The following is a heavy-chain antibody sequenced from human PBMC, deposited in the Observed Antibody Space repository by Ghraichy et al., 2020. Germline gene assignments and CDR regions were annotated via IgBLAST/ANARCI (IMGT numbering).Heavy chain of an antibody. CDR1: GYTFTSYD. V-gene: IGHV1-8*01. D-gene: IGHD2-2*02. CDR2: MNPNSGNT. CDR3: ARGEGIHCSSTSCYSLGLSGH. J-gene: IGHJ4*02. Sequence: ASVKVSCKASGYTFTSYDINWVRQATGQGLEWMGWMNPNSGNTGYAQKFQGRVTMTRNTSISTAYMELSSLRSEDTAVYYCARGEGIHCSSTSCYSLGLSGHWGQGTLVTVSS.